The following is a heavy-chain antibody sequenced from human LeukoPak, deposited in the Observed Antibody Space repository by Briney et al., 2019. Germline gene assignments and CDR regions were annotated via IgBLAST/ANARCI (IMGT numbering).Heavy chain of an antibody. Sequence: SETLSLTCAVSGASISGSGYYWGWIRQPPGKGLEWIGNIYYSGSTYYNASLQSRVTISIDTSKNQFSLKLSSVTAADTAVYYCARSHLMVVTDPRYFDLWGRGTLVTVSS. CDR3: ARSHLMVVTDPRYFDL. V-gene: IGHV4-39*07. D-gene: IGHD2-21*02. CDR1: GASISGSGYY. J-gene: IGHJ2*01. CDR2: IYYSGST.